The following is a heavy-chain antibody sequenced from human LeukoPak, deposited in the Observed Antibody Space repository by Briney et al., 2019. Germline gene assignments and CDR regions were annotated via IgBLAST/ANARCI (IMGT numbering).Heavy chain of an antibody. CDR3: ARSPRVCSSTSCYPSKPYYFYY. V-gene: IGHV3-30*04. D-gene: IGHD2-2*01. Sequence: PGRSLRLSCAASGFTFSSYAMHWVRQAPGKGLEWVAVISYDGSNKYYADSVKGRFTISRDNSKITLYLQMNRLRAEDTAVYYCARSPRVCSSTSCYPSKPYYFYYWGQGTLVTVSS. J-gene: IGHJ4*02. CDR1: GFTFSSYA. CDR2: ISYDGSNK.